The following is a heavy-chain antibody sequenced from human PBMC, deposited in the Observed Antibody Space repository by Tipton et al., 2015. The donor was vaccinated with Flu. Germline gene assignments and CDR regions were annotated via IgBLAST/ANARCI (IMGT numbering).Heavy chain of an antibody. CDR3: AKDRQWLVLGPFDY. CDR2: IRYDGSNK. V-gene: IGHV3-30*02. Sequence: SLRLSCAASGFTFSSYEMNWVRQAPGKGLEWVAFIRYDGSNKYYADSVKGRFTISRDNSKNTLYLQMNSLRAEDTAVYYCAKDRQWLVLGPFDYWGQGTLVTVSS. CDR1: GFTFSSYE. J-gene: IGHJ4*02. D-gene: IGHD6-19*01.